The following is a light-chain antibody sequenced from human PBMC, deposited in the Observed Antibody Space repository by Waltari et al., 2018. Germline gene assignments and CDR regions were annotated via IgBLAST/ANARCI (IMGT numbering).Light chain of an antibody. J-gene: IGKJ2*01. CDR1: RNLLYSPNNKDF. Sequence: DIVMTQSPDSLVVSLGARATINCKSSRNLLYSPNNKDFLAWYQQKPGQPPKLLIYWASTRESGVPDRFTGSGSGTDFSLTISSLQAEDVAVYYCQQYYDTPYTFGQGTKLEIK. CDR2: WAS. CDR3: QQYYDTPYT. V-gene: IGKV4-1*01.